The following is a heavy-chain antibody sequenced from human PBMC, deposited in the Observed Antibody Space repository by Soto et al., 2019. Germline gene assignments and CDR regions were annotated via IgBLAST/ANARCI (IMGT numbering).Heavy chain of an antibody. J-gene: IGHJ4*02. D-gene: IGHD2-2*01. CDR3: ARDRGAGYCSSTSCERFFDY. CDR1: GGSISSGDYY. Sequence: TLSLTCPVSGGSISSGDYYGSWIRQPPGKGLEWIGYIYYSGSTYYNPSLKSRVTISVDTSKNQFSLKLSSVTAADTAVYYCARDRGAGYCSSTSCERFFDYWGQGTLVTVYS. V-gene: IGHV4-30-4*01. CDR2: IYYSGST.